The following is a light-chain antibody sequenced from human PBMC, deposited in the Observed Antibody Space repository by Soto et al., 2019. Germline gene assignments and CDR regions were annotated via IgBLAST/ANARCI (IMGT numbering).Light chain of an antibody. CDR3: QQYGTSPTT. J-gene: IGKJ1*01. CDR1: QSVTSSY. Sequence: EIVLTQSPGSLSLSLGARATLSCRASQSVTSSYLAWYQQKPGQAPRFLMYGASSRATGISDRFSGRGSGTDFTLTISRLEPEDFAVYYCQQYGTSPTTFGQGTKVDIK. V-gene: IGKV3-20*01. CDR2: GAS.